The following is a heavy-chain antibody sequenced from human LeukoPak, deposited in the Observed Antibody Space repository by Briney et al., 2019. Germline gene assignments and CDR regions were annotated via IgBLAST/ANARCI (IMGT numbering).Heavy chain of an antibody. D-gene: IGHD2-2*01. Sequence: SETLSLTCAVYGGSFSGYYWSWIRQPPGKGLEWIGEINHSGSTNYNPSLKSRVTISVDTSKNQFSLKLSSVTAADTAVYYCARDRWAAAPDYWGQGTLVTVSS. V-gene: IGHV4-34*01. CDR3: ARDRWAAAPDY. J-gene: IGHJ4*02. CDR1: GGSFSGYY. CDR2: INHSGST.